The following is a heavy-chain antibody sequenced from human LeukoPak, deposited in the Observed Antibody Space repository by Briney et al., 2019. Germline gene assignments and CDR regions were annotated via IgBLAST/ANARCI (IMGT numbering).Heavy chain of an antibody. Sequence: SETLSLTCTVSGGSISDHFWSWIRQPPGKGLEWIGFVSYSGDTNYSPSFNGRVTISLDTSKSQFSLNLNSVTAASTAVYFCARGGASSRYFGYWGQGTLVTVSS. CDR2: VSYSGDT. J-gene: IGHJ4*02. D-gene: IGHD1-26*01. V-gene: IGHV4-59*11. CDR3: ARGGASSRYFGY. CDR1: GGSISDHF.